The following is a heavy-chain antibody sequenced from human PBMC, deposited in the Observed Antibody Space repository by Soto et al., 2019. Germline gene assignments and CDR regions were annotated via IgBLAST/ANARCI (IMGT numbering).Heavy chain of an antibody. V-gene: IGHV1-69*05. J-gene: IGHJ6*02. Sequence: QVQLVQSGAEVKKPGSSVKVSCKASGGTFSSYAISWVRQATGQGLEWMGGIIPIFGTADYSQKFQGRATXPXXXPXXTAYMELSSLRSEDTAVYYCASQLTGDYYYYGMDVWGQGTTVTVSS. CDR1: GGTFSSYA. D-gene: IGHD7-27*01. CDR3: ASQLTGDYYYYGMDV. CDR2: IIPIFGTA.